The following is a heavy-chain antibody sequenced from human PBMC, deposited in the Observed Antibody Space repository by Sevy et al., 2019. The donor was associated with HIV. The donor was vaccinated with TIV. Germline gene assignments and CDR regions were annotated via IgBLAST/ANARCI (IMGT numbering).Heavy chain of an antibody. J-gene: IGHJ6*02. CDR3: ARVSYDFWSGYYPLCYYYGMDV. CDR1: GGSISSYY. CDR2: IYYSGST. V-gene: IGHV4-59*01. D-gene: IGHD3-3*01. Sequence: SETLSLTCTVSGGSISSYYWSWIRQPPGKGLEWIGYIYYSGSTNYNPSLKSRVTISVDTSKNQFSLKLSSVTAADTAVYYCARVSYDFWSGYYPLCYYYGMDVWGQGTTVTVSS.